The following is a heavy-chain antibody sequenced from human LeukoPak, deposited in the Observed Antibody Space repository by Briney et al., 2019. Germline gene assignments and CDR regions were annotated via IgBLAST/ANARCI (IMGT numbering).Heavy chain of an antibody. CDR2: IYYSGSI. CDR1: GGSISSYY. V-gene: IGHV4-59*01. Sequence: SETLSLTCTVSGGSISSYYWSWIRQPPGKGLEWIGDIYYSGSIRYNPSLKSRVTMSVDTSKNQFSLKLSSVTAADTAIYYCARENPSGYYNRPIDYWGQGTLVTVSS. J-gene: IGHJ4*02. CDR3: ARENPSGYYNRPIDY. D-gene: IGHD3-22*01.